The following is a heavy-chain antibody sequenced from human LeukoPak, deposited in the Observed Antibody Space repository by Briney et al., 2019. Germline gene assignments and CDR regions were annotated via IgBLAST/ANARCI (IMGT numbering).Heavy chain of an antibody. CDR2: INKDGSST. CDR1: GFTFSSYW. D-gene: IGHD4-17*01. CDR3: ARPKDSGDSVVAFDS. V-gene: IGHV3-74*01. Sequence: GGPLRLSCAASGFTFSSYWMHWVRQAPGKGLVWVSRINKDGSSTTYADSVKGRFTISRDNAENTLYLQLSSLRGEDTAVYYCARPKDSGDSVVAFDSWGQGTLVTVSS. J-gene: IGHJ4*02.